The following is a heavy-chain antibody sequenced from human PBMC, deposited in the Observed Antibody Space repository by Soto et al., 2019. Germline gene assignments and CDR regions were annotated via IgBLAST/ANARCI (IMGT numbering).Heavy chain of an antibody. D-gene: IGHD3-3*01. Sequence: GGSLRLSCAASGFTFSSYAMSWVRQAPGKGLEWVSAISGSGGSTYYADSVKGRFTISRDNSKNTLYLQMNSLRAEDTAVYYCAKIPITIFGVVIIPYYYYMDVWGKGTTVTVSS. CDR2: ISGSGGST. J-gene: IGHJ6*03. CDR3: AKIPITIFGVVIIPYYYYMDV. V-gene: IGHV3-23*01. CDR1: GFTFSSYA.